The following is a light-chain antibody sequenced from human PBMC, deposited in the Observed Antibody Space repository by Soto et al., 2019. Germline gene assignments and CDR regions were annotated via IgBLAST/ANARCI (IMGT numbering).Light chain of an antibody. CDR1: QSVSSSY. CDR3: QQYGSSGT. Sequence: DIVLTQSPGTLSLSPGDRATISCRASQSVSSSYLAWYKQKPGQAPRLLIYGASSRATGIQDRFSGSGSGTDFTLTISRLEPEDFAVDYCQQYGSSGTFGQGTKVDIK. J-gene: IGKJ1*01. CDR2: GAS. V-gene: IGKV3-20*01.